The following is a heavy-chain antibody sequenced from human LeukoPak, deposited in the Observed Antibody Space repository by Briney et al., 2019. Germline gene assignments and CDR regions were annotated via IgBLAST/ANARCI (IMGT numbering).Heavy chain of an antibody. D-gene: IGHD6-19*01. CDR3: ARGSLSAEWLVPSEYNWFDP. CDR2: INPNSGGT. CDR1: GYTFTGYY. Sequence: AASVKVSCKASGYTFTGYYMHWVRQAPGQGLEWMGWINPNSGGTNYAQKFQGRVTMTRDTSISTAYMELSRLRSDDTAVYYCARGSLSAEWLVPSEYNWFDPWGQGTLVTVSS. J-gene: IGHJ5*02. V-gene: IGHV1-2*02.